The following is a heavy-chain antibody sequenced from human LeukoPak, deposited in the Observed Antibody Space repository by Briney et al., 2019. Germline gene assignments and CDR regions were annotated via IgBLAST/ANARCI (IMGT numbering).Heavy chain of an antibody. CDR2: ISYSGST. Sequence: SETLSLTCSVSGGSINVYYWNWIRQSPGKGLEWIGSISYSGSTNYNPSLKRGVTISMEASKNQFSLRVSSVLAADTAMYYCARGGSRSYTSSTLDYWGQGTLVTVSS. J-gene: IGHJ4*02. CDR1: GGSINVYY. CDR3: ARGGSRSYTSSTLDY. V-gene: IGHV4-59*01. D-gene: IGHD2-2*01.